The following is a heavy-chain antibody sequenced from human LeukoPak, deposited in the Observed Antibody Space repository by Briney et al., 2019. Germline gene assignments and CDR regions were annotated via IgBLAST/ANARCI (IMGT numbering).Heavy chain of an antibody. Sequence: ASVKVSSKASRYTFTSYAMHWVRQAPGQRLEWVEWINAGNGNTKYSQKFQGRVTITRDTSASTAYMELSSLRSEDTAVYYCAREKYSSGDYYYYGMDVWGQGTTVTVSS. CDR1: RYTFTSYA. D-gene: IGHD6-19*01. CDR2: INAGNGNT. V-gene: IGHV1-3*01. J-gene: IGHJ6*02. CDR3: AREKYSSGDYYYYGMDV.